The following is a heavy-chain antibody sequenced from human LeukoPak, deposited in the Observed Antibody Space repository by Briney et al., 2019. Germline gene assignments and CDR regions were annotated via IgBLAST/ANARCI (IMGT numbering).Heavy chain of an antibody. CDR2: ISYDGSNK. CDR1: GFTFSSYA. CDR3: ARDVGRDGYTDGYFDY. V-gene: IGHV3-30*04. D-gene: IGHD5-24*01. Sequence: GGSLRLSCAASGFTFSSYAMHWVRQAPGKGLEWVAVISYDGSNKYYADSVKGRFTISRDSSKNTLYLQMNSLRAEDTAAYYCARDVGRDGYTDGYFDYWGQGTLVTVSS. J-gene: IGHJ4*02.